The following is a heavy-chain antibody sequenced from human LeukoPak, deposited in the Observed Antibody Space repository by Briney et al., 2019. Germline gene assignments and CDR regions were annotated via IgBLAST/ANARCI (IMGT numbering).Heavy chain of an antibody. V-gene: IGHV3-21*01. CDR1: GFTFSSYS. J-gene: IGHJ4*02. Sequence: GGSLRLSCAASGFTFSSYSMNWVRQAPGKGLEWVSSISSSSSYIYYADSVKGLFTISRDNAKNSLYLQMNSLRAEDTAVYYCARNKGHNWNDVGFDYWGQGTLVTVSS. CDR3: ARNKGHNWNDVGFDY. D-gene: IGHD1-20*01. CDR2: ISSSSSYI.